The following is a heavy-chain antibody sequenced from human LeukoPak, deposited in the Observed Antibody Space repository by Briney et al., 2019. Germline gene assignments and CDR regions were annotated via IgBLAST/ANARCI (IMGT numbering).Heavy chain of an antibody. J-gene: IGHJ4*02. CDR3: ARASVILNYYGSGSSLGY. CDR2: INPNSGGT. D-gene: IGHD3-10*01. V-gene: IGHV1-2*02. CDR1: GYTCTGYY. Sequence: ASVKVSCKASGYTCTGYYMHWVRQAPGQGLEWMGWINPNSGGTNYAQKFQGRVTMTRDTSISTAYMELSRLRSDDTAVYHCARASVILNYYGSGSSLGYWGQGTLVTVSS.